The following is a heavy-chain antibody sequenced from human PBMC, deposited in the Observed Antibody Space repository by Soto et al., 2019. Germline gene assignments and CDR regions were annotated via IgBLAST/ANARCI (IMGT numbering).Heavy chain of an antibody. CDR1: GGSFSGYY. J-gene: IGHJ6*03. D-gene: IGHD4-4*01. V-gene: IGHV4-34*01. Sequence: SETLSLTCAVYGGSFSGYYWSWIRQPPGKGLEWIGEINHSGSTNYNPSLKSRVTISVDTSKNQFSLKLSSVTAADTAVYYCARSPTVTRSLDYYYMGVWGKGTTVTVSS. CDR3: ARSPTVTRSLDYYYMGV. CDR2: INHSGST.